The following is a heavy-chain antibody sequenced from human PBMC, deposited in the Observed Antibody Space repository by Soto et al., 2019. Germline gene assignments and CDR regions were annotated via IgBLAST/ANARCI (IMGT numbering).Heavy chain of an antibody. CDR1: GYTFTNYD. CDR2: INPNSKNI. Sequence: VASVKVSCKASGYTFTNYDFHWVRQATGQGLEWMGWINPNSKNIGYAEKFQGRLTMTRDTSISTDYMELSSLRSEDTAMYYCARGAGSSRDGFDIWGQGTMVTV. J-gene: IGHJ3*02. CDR3: ARGAGSSRDGFDI. D-gene: IGHD1-26*01. V-gene: IGHV1-8*01.